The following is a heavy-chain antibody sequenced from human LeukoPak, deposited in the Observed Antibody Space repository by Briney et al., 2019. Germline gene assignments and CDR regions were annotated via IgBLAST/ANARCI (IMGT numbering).Heavy chain of an antibody. V-gene: IGHV3-48*04. J-gene: IGHJ6*03. D-gene: IGHD4-23*01. CDR1: GFTFSSYS. CDR2: ISSSGSTI. CDR3: AIPTVVTQNYYYYMDV. Sequence: GSLSLSCAASGFTFSSYSMNWVRQAPGKGLEWVSSISSSGSTIYYADSVKGRFTISRDNAKNSLYLQMNSLRAEDTAVYYCAIPTVVTQNYYYYMDVWGKGTTVTVSS.